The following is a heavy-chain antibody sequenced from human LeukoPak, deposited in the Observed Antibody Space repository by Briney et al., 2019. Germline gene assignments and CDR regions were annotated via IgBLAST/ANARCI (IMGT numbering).Heavy chain of an antibody. D-gene: IGHD3-10*01. J-gene: IGHJ6*02. CDR3: ARGGGSYGSGNQNPHPYYYYYYGMDV. CDR2: ISAYNGNT. Sequence: ASVKVSCKASGYTFTSYGISRVRQAPGQGLEWMGWISAYNGNTNYAQKLQGRVTMTTDTSTSTAYMELRSLRSDDTAVYYCARGGGSYGSGNQNPHPYYYYYYGMDVWGQGTTVTVSS. CDR1: GYTFTSYG. V-gene: IGHV1-18*01.